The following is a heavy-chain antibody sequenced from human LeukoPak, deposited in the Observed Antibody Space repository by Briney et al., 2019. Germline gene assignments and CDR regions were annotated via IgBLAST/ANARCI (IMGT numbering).Heavy chain of an antibody. CDR1: GGSISSYY. CDR3: ARDLIFAKWYFDL. Sequence: PSETLSLTCTVSGGSISSYYWSWVRQPAGKGLEWIGRIYSSGSTNYRPSLKSRVTMSVDSSKNQFSLKLNSVTAAGTAVYYCARDLIFAKWYFDLWGRGTLVTVSS. CDR2: IYSSGST. V-gene: IGHV4-4*07. J-gene: IGHJ2*01.